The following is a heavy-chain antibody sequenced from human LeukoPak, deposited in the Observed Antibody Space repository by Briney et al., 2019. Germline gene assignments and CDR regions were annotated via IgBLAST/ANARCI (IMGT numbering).Heavy chain of an antibody. CDR3: ARSHNYYDSSGGNDY. Sequence: SETLSLTCAVSGGSISSGGYSWSWIRQPPGKGLEWIGYIYHSGSTYYNPSLKSRVTISVDRSKNQFSLKLSSVTAADTAVYYCARSHNYYDSSGGNDYWGQGTLVTVSS. J-gene: IGHJ4*02. D-gene: IGHD3-22*01. CDR2: IYHSGST. CDR1: GGSISSGGYS. V-gene: IGHV4-30-2*01.